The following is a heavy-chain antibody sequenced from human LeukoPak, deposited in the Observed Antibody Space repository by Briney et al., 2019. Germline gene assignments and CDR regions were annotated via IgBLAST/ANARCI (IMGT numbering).Heavy chain of an antibody. Sequence: GGSLRLSCAASGFTFSSYTMNWVRQAPGKGLEWVANIKQDGSEKYYVDSVKGRFTISRDNAKNSLYLQMNSLRAEDTAVYYCANALGAHYFDSWGQGTLVTVSP. D-gene: IGHD1-26*01. CDR2: IKQDGSEK. CDR3: ANALGAHYFDS. V-gene: IGHV3-7*05. CDR1: GFTFSSYT. J-gene: IGHJ4*02.